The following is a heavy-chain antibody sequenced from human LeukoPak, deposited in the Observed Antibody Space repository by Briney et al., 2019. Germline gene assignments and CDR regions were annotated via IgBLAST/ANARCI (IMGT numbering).Heavy chain of an antibody. D-gene: IGHD2-15*01. J-gene: IGHJ4*02. Sequence: PGGSLRLSCTASGFTFNFHWMSWVRQAPGKGLEWVANIRQDGSEKYYVDSVKGRFTISRDNAKNSLYLQMNSLRAEDTAVYYCASWYSGGKRWGQGTLVTVSS. CDR1: GFTFNFHW. V-gene: IGHV3-7*01. CDR2: IRQDGSEK. CDR3: ASWYSGGKR.